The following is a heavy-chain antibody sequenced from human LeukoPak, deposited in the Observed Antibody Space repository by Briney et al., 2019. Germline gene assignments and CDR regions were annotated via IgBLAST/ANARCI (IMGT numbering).Heavy chain of an antibody. J-gene: IGHJ4*02. D-gene: IGHD3-10*01. Sequence: PSGTLSLTCAVSGVSISSNLWWTWVRQPPGKRLEWIAEIHHSGSINYNPSLKSRVTISVDKAKNQFSLNLNSVTAADTAVYYCARGGDRSFDYWGQGTLVTVSS. CDR3: ARGGDRSFDY. CDR2: IHHSGSI. V-gene: IGHV4-4*02. CDR1: GVSISSNLW.